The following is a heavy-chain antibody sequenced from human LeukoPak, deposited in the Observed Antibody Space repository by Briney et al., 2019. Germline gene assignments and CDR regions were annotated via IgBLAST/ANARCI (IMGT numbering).Heavy chain of an antibody. J-gene: IGHJ4*02. CDR2: MNPNSGNT. CDR3: ARAGGTIVGANYFDY. CDR1: GYTFTSYD. V-gene: IGHV1-8*03. D-gene: IGHD1-26*01. Sequence: ASVKVSCKASGYTFTSYDINWVRQAPGQGLEWMGWMNPNSGNTGYAQKFQGRVTITRNTSISTVYMELSSLRSDDTAVYYCARAGGTIVGANYFDYWGQGTLVTVSS.